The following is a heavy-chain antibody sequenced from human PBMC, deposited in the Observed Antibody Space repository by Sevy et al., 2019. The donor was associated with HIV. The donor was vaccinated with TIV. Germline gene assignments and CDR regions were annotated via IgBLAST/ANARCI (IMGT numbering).Heavy chain of an antibody. Sequence: GGSLRLSCTASGFTFGDYAMSWVRQAPGKGLEWVGFIRSKADGGTTEYAASVKGRFTISRDDSKSIAYLQMNSLKTEDIAVYYCTSLLGAAPSDFDYWGQGTLVTVSS. CDR1: GFTFGDYA. CDR2: IRSKADGGTT. D-gene: IGHD1-26*01. CDR3: TSLLGAAPSDFDY. J-gene: IGHJ4*02. V-gene: IGHV3-49*04.